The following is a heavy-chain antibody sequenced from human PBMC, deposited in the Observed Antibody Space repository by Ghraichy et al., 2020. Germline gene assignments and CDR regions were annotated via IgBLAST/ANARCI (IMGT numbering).Heavy chain of an antibody. CDR3: ARGYSSTLMNWFDP. CDR2: IYDSGST. J-gene: IGHJ5*02. D-gene: IGHD2-2*01. Sequence: ETLSLTCTVSGGSINISGYYWSWIRQPPGKGLECIGYIYDSGSTKYNPSLKSRVTISVDTSKNHFSLKLTSVTAADTAVYYCARGYSSTLMNWFDPWGQGTLVTVSS. V-gene: IGHV4-61*03. CDR1: GGSINISGYY.